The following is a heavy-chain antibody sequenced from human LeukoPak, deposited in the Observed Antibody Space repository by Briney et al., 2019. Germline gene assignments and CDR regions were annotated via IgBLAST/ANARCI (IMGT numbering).Heavy chain of an antibody. Sequence: PGGSLRLSCAASGFTFSSYWMHWVRQAPGKGLVWVSRINSDGSSTSYAGSVKGRFTISRDNAKNTLYLQMNSLRAEDTAVYYCASGIGVGDSFDIWGQGTMVTVSS. J-gene: IGHJ3*02. V-gene: IGHV3-74*01. CDR1: GFTFSSYW. CDR3: ASGIGVGDSFDI. D-gene: IGHD3-3*01. CDR2: INSDGSST.